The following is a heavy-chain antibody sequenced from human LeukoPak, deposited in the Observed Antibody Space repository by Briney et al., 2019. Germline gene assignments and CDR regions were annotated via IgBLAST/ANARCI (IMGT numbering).Heavy chain of an antibody. J-gene: IGHJ4*02. V-gene: IGHV3-21*01. D-gene: IGHD1-14*01. Sequence: GGSLRLSCAASGFTFSSFNMNWVRQAPGKGLEWVSSISSTSSLIWYADSLKGRFTISRDNAKNSLYLQMNSLRAEDTAVYYCARVDRNYYFDYWGQGTLVTVSS. CDR2: ISSTSSLI. CDR1: GFTFSSFN. CDR3: ARVDRNYYFDY.